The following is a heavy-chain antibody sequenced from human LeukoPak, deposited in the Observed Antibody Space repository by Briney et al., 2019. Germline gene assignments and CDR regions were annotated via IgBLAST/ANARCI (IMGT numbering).Heavy chain of an antibody. Sequence: GGSLRLSCAASGFTVSGNYMSWVRQAPGKGLEWVANIKQDGSEKYYVDSVKGRFTISRDNAKNSLYLQMNSLRAEDTAVYYCVRDWGYDSSGYWQKYFDTWGQGTLVTVSS. J-gene: IGHJ4*02. CDR2: IKQDGSEK. CDR1: GFTVSGNY. V-gene: IGHV3-7*01. CDR3: VRDWGYDSSGYWQKYFDT. D-gene: IGHD3-22*01.